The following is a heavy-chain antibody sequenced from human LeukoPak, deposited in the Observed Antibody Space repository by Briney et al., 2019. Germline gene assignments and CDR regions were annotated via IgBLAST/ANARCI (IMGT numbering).Heavy chain of an antibody. CDR3: ARDISKALFFMYVFDI. V-gene: IGHV3-30*04. CDR1: GFTFSNYT. CDR2: ISYDGTNT. Sequence: QSGGSLRLSCVASGFTFSNYTIHWVRQAPGKGLEWVAVISYDGTNTYYADSVKDRFTISRDNSKNPLYLQMNSLKPEDTGVYYCARDISKALFFMYVFDIWGQATMVTVSP. J-gene: IGHJ3*02. D-gene: IGHD3-10*02.